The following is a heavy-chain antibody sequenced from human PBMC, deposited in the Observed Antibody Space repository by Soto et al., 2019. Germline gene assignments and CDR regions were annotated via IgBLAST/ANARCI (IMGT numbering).Heavy chain of an antibody. J-gene: IGHJ6*02. CDR3: ARSQGSSTSLELYYYYYYGMDV. CDR1: GGTFSSYA. D-gene: IGHD2-2*01. V-gene: IGHV1-69*01. Sequence: QVQLVQSGAEVKKPGSSVKVSCKASGGTFSSYAISWVRQAPGQGLEWMGGIIPISGTANYAQKFQGRVKSTADESTSTAYMELSSLRSEDTAVYYCARSQGSSTSLELYYYYYYGMDVWGQGTTVTVSS. CDR2: IIPISGTA.